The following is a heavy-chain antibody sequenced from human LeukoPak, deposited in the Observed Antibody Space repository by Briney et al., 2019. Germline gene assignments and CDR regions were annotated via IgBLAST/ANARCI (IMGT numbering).Heavy chain of an antibody. Sequence: PSQTLSLTCTVSGGSISSSGYYWSWIRQPAGKGLEWIGRIYTSGSTNYNPSLKSRVTMSVDTSKNQFSLKLSSVTAADTAVYYCARAPYSSGWLNWFDPWGQGTLVTVSS. CDR1: GGSISSSGYY. J-gene: IGHJ5*02. D-gene: IGHD6-19*01. CDR2: IYTSGST. V-gene: IGHV4-61*02. CDR3: ARAPYSSGWLNWFDP.